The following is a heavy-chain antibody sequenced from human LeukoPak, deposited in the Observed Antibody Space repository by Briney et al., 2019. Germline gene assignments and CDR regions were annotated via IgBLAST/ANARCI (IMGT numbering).Heavy chain of an antibody. CDR3: ARKEGKYGDVDY. CDR2: IYYSGST. D-gene: IGHD4-17*01. V-gene: IGHV4-39*07. CDR1: GGSISSSSYY. J-gene: IGHJ4*02. Sequence: SETLSLTCTVSGGSISSSSYYWGWIRQPPGKGLEWIGSIYYSGSTCYNPSLKSRVTISVDTSKNQFSLKLSSVTAADTAVYYCARKEGKYGDVDYWGQGTLVTVSS.